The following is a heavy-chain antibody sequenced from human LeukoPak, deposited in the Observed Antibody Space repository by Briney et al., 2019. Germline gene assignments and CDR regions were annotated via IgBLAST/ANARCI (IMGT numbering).Heavy chain of an antibody. Sequence: PGGSLRLSCAASGFTFSSYSMNWVRQAPGKGLEWVSSISSSSSYIYYADSVKGRFTISRDNAKNSLYLQMNSLRAEDTAVYYCARLAAGYVVRGVQSPDYWGQGTLVTVSS. J-gene: IGHJ4*02. CDR2: ISSSSSYI. D-gene: IGHD3-10*01. CDR3: ARLAAGYVVRGVQSPDY. CDR1: GFTFSSYS. V-gene: IGHV3-21*01.